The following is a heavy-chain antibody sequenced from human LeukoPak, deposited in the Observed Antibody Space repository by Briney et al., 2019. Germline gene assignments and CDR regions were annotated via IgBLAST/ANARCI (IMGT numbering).Heavy chain of an antibody. Sequence: GGSLRLSCVASGFTFSSYWATWVRQAPGKGLEWVANIDPDGSHQYYVDSVKGRFTISKDNAKNSLYLQMNSLKTEDTAVYYCTPHWITMVRGVTDYWGQGTLVTVSS. D-gene: IGHD3-10*01. CDR2: IDPDGSHQ. CDR1: GFTFSSYW. V-gene: IGHV3-7*03. CDR3: TPHWITMVRGVTDY. J-gene: IGHJ4*02.